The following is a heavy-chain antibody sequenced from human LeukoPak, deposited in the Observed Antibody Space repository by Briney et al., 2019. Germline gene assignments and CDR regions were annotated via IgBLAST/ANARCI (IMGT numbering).Heavy chain of an antibody. D-gene: IGHD6-19*01. CDR1: GYTFTGYF. Sequence: ASVKVSCKASGYTFTGYFRHWVRQAPGQGLEWMGCINTNSGGTNYAQKFQDRVSMTRDTSISTTYMELSSLRSDDTAVYYCARDLSVAGSREFDYWGQGTLVTVSS. V-gene: IGHV1-2*02. J-gene: IGHJ4*02. CDR2: INTNSGGT. CDR3: ARDLSVAGSREFDY.